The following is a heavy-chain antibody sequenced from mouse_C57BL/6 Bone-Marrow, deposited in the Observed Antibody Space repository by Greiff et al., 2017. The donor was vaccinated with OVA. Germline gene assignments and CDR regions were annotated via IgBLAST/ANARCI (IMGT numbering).Heavy chain of an antibody. Sequence: EVQVVESGGGLVQPGGSLSLSCAASGFTFTDYYMSWVRQPPGKALEWLGFIRNKANGYTTEYSASVKGRFTISRDNSQSILYLQMNALRAEDSATYYCARSFLLSFTYWGQGTLVTVSA. CDR3: ARSFLLSFTY. CDR1: GFTFTDYY. V-gene: IGHV7-3*01. D-gene: IGHD2-1*01. J-gene: IGHJ3*01. CDR2: IRNKANGYTT.